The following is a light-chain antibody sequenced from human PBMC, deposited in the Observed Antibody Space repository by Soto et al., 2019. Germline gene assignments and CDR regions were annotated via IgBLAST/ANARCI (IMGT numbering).Light chain of an antibody. Sequence: DTLMTQSPDSLAVSLGERATINCKSSQSVLYSSNNKNYLAWYQQKPGQPPKLLIYWASTRESGVPDRFSGSGSGTDFTLTISSLQAEDVAVYYCQQYYSTPPTSGQGTKVDIK. CDR1: QSVLYSSNNKNY. J-gene: IGKJ1*01. V-gene: IGKV4-1*01. CDR3: QQYYSTPPT. CDR2: WAS.